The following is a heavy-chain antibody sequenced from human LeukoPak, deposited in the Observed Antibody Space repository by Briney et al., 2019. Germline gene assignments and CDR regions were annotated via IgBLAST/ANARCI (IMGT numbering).Heavy chain of an antibody. V-gene: IGHV3-23*01. CDR1: GFTFSSYA. J-gene: IGHJ5*02. D-gene: IGHD2/OR15-2a*01. Sequence: GGSLRLSCAASGFTFSSYAMSWVRQASGKGLEWVATIVSDGYKAYYADSVKGRFAISRDNSQNTVHPQMNSLRAEDTATYYCAKEIVFLFGDPWGQGALVTVSS. CDR2: IVSDGYKA. CDR3: AKEIVFLFGDP.